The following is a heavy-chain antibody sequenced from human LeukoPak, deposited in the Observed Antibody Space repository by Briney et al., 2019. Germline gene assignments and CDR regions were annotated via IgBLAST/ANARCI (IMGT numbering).Heavy chain of an antibody. CDR3: AKDLLGYYYDSSGSDY. CDR2: ISGSGGST. Sequence: GGSLRLSCAASGFTFSSYAMSWVRQAPGKGLEWVSAISGSGGSTYYADSVKGRFTISRDNSKNTLYLQMNSLRAEDTAVYYCAKDLLGYYYDSSGSDYWGQGTLVTVSS. CDR1: GFTFSSYA. D-gene: IGHD3-22*01. V-gene: IGHV3-23*01. J-gene: IGHJ4*02.